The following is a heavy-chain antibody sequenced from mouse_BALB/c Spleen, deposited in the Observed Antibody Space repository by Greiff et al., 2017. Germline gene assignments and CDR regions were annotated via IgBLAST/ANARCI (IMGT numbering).Heavy chain of an antibody. V-gene: IGHV1-54*03. J-gene: IGHJ1*01. CDR3: ARRHYYGGSHWYFDV. Sequence: QVQLKESGAELVRPGTSVKVSCKASGYAFTNYLIEWVKQRPGQGLEWIGVINPGSGGTNYNEKVKGKATLTADKSSSTAYMQLSSLTSDDSAVYFCARRHYYGGSHWYFDVWGAGTTVTVSS. CDR1: GYAFTNYL. CDR2: INPGSGGT. D-gene: IGHD1-1*01.